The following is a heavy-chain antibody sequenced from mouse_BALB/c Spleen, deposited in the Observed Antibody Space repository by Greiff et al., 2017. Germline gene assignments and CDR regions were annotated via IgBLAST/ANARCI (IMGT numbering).Heavy chain of an antibody. V-gene: IGHV3-6*02. CDR1: GYSITSGYY. CDR2: ISYDGSN. J-gene: IGHJ4*01. Sequence: DVKLVESGPGLVKPSQSLSLTCSVTGYSITSGYYWNWIRQFPGNKLEWMGYISYDGSNNYNPSLKNRISITRDTSKNQFFLKLNSVTTEDTATYYCARTRWGYGYLYAMDYWGQGTSVTVSS. D-gene: IGHD1-2*01. CDR3: ARTRWGYGYLYAMDY.